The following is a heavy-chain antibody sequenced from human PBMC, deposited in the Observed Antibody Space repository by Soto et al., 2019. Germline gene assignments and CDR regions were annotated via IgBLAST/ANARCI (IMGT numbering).Heavy chain of an antibody. Sequence: PGGSLRLSCTVSGFTFGDHVLSWVRQAPGKGLEWIGFIRSKANGGTTQIAASVKGRFSISRDDSKSIAYLQLNSLQTEDTAVYYCARTVTTAGVSFDSWGQGILVTVSS. CDR3: ARTVTTAGVSFDS. D-gene: IGHD4-17*01. V-gene: IGHV3-49*04. CDR2: IRSKANGGTT. J-gene: IGHJ4*02. CDR1: GFTFGDHV.